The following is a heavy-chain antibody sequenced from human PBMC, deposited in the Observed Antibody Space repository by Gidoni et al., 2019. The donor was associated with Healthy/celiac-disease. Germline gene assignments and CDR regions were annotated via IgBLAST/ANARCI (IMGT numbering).Heavy chain of an antibody. V-gene: IGHV1-18*01. CDR1: GYTFTSYG. Sequence: QVQLVQSGAEVKKPGASVKVSCKASGYTFTSYGISWVRQAPGQGLEWMGWISAYNGNTNYAQKLQGRVTMTTDTYTSTAYMELRSLRSDDTAVYYCARGRIWFGELYTSLDYFDYWGQGTLVTVSS. D-gene: IGHD3-10*01. CDR3: ARGRIWFGELYTSLDYFDY. CDR2: ISAYNGNT. J-gene: IGHJ4*02.